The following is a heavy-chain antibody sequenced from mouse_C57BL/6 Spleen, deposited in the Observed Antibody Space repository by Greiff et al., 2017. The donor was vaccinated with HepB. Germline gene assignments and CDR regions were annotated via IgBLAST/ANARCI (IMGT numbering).Heavy chain of an antibody. Sequence: QVQLKESGPELVKPGASVKISCKASGYAFSSSWMNWVKQRPGKGLEWIGRIYPGDGDTNYNGKFKGKATLTADKSSSTAYMQLSSLTSEDSAVYFCAQVSYDYDVRFAYWGQGTLVTVSA. J-gene: IGHJ3*01. V-gene: IGHV1-82*01. CDR1: GYAFSSSW. CDR3: AQVSYDYDVRFAY. D-gene: IGHD2-4*01. CDR2: IYPGDGDT.